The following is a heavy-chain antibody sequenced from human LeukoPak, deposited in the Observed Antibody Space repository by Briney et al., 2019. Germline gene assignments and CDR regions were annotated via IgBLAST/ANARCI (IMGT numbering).Heavy chain of an antibody. CDR3: AKDACSGGTCYGGWYCDL. D-gene: IGHD2-15*01. CDR1: GFTFSSYG. V-gene: IGHV3-30*02. Sequence: PGGSLRLSCAASGFTFSSYGMHWVRQAPGKVLEWVALMHYDGDIKYYAGSVKGRFTISRDIPKNTLYLQMSSLRAEDTAVYYCAKDACSGGTCYGGWYCDLWGRGTLVTVSS. J-gene: IGHJ2*01. CDR2: MHYDGDIK.